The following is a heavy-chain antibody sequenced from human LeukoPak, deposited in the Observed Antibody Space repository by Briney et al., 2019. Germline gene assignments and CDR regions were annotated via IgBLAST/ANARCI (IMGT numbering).Heavy chain of an antibody. Sequence: GGSLRLSCAASGFTFRSYAMSWVRQAPGKGLEWVSAISGSGGSTYYADSVKGRFTISRDNSKNTLYLQMNSLRAEDTAVYYCAKDPLGYCSGGSCYEWFDPWGQGTLVTVSS. CDR1: GFTFRSYA. CDR2: ISGSGGST. CDR3: AKDPLGYCSGGSCYEWFDP. D-gene: IGHD2-15*01. V-gene: IGHV3-23*01. J-gene: IGHJ5*02.